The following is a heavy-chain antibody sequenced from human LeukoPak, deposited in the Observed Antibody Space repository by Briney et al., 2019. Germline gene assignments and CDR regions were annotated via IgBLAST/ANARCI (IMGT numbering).Heavy chain of an antibody. Sequence: ASVKVSCKASGYTFTSYDINWVRQATGQGLEWMGWMNPNSGNTGYAQKFQGRVTMTRNTSISTAYMELSSLRSEDTAVYYCARAWLDYYYMDVWGKGTTVTISS. J-gene: IGHJ6*03. D-gene: IGHD5-12*01. CDR1: GYTFTSYD. CDR2: MNPNSGNT. V-gene: IGHV1-8*01. CDR3: ARAWLDYYYMDV.